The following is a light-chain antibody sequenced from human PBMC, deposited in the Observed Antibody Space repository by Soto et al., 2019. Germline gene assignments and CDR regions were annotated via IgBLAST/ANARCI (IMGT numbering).Light chain of an antibody. J-gene: IGKJ1*01. V-gene: IGKV3-20*01. CDR2: TTS. CDR1: QSLSRTY. Sequence: ELVLTQSPGTLSLSPGERATLSCWASQSLSRTYLAWYQQKPGQAPRLLIYTTSKRATGIPDRFSGSGSGTDFTLTISRREPEDFALYFCHQDDTSPWTFGQGTKVEV. CDR3: HQDDTSPWT.